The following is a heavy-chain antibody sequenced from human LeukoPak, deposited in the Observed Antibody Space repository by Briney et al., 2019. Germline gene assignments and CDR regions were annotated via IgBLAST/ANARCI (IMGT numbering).Heavy chain of an antibody. V-gene: IGHV1-8*01. CDR2: MNPNSGNT. D-gene: IGHD6-13*01. Sequence: ASVKVSCKASGYTFTSYDINWVRQATGQGLEWMGWMNPNSGNTGYAQKFQGRVTMTRNTSISTAYMELSSLRSEDTAVYYCARSIETLTYSSSWYFPVDYWGQGTWSPSPQ. CDR1: GYTFTSYD. J-gene: IGHJ4*02. CDR3: ARSIETLTYSSSWYFPVDY.